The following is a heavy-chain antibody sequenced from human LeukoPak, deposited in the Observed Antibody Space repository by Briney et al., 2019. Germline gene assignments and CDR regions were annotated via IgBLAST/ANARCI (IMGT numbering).Heavy chain of an antibody. J-gene: IGHJ4*02. V-gene: IGHV4-59*01. CDR3: ASGDGYNLLPTDY. D-gene: IGHD5-24*01. Sequence: PSETLSLTCTVSGGSISSYYWSWIRQPPGRGLEWIGYIYYSGSTNYNPSLKSRVTISVDTSKNQFSLKLSSVTAADTAVYYCASGDGYNLLPTDYWGQGTLVTVSS. CDR2: IYYSGST. CDR1: GGSISSYY.